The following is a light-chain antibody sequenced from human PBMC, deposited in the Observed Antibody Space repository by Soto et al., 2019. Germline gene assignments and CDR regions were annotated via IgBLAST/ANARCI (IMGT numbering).Light chain of an antibody. V-gene: IGLV2-14*01. Sequence: QPVLTQPASVSGSPGQSVTISCTGSNSDVGGYDFVSWYQHHPGKAPKLILYEVTKRPSGVSNRFSGSKSGNTASLTISGLPAEDDADYYCSSHTSTITLEVIFGGGTKLTVL. CDR1: NSDVGGYDF. CDR2: EVT. J-gene: IGLJ2*01. CDR3: SSHTSTITLEVI.